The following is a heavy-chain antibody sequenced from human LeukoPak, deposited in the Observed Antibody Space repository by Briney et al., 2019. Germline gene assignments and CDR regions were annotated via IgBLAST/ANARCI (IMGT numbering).Heavy chain of an antibody. CDR2: ISTSASTI. V-gene: IGHV3-48*03. CDR3: ARTLVRGVMGIGY. CDR1: GFTFSSYE. J-gene: IGHJ4*02. D-gene: IGHD3-10*01. Sequence: GGSLRLSCAASGFTFSSYEMNWVRQAAGKGLEWVSYISTSASTIYYADSVEGRFTISRDNAKNSLYLQMNNLRVEDTAVYYCARTLVRGVMGIGYWGQGTLVTVSS.